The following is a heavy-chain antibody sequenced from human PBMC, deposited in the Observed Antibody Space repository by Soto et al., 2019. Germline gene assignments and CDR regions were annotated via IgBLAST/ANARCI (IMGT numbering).Heavy chain of an antibody. V-gene: IGHV4-59*08. CDR1: GGSISSYY. CDR3: ARHSVRLWFGEFHY. D-gene: IGHD3-10*01. CDR2: IYYSGST. Sequence: SETLSLTCTVSGGSISSYYWSWLRQPPGKGLEWIGYIYYSGSTNYNPSLKSRVTISVDTSKNQFSLKLSSVTAADTAVYYCARHSVRLWFGEFHYWGQGTLVTLSS. J-gene: IGHJ4*02.